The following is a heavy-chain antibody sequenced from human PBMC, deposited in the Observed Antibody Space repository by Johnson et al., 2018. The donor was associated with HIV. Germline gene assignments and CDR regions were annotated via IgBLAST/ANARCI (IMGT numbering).Heavy chain of an antibody. V-gene: IGHV3-33*08. J-gene: IGHJ3*02. CDR1: GFTFSSYW. D-gene: IGHD4-23*01. Sequence: QMLLVESGGGLVQPGGSLRLSCAASGFTFSSYWMSWVRQAPGKGLEWVAVIWYDGSNKYYADSVKGRFTISRDNSKNTLYLQMNSLRVEDTALYFCARGDYGGNLDAFDIWGQGTMVTVSS. CDR2: IWYDGSNK. CDR3: ARGDYGGNLDAFDI.